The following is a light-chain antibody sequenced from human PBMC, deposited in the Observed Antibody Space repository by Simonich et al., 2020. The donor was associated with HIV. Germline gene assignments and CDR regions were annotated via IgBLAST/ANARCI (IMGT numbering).Light chain of an antibody. Sequence: EIVMTQFPATLSVSPGERATLSCRVSQSVAGYLAWYQQKPGQAPRLLIYDASNRATGIPARFSGSGSGTDFTLTISSLEPEDFAVYYCQQRSNWSTFGQGTKLEIK. CDR3: QQRSNWST. CDR2: DAS. J-gene: IGKJ2*01. V-gene: IGKV3-11*01. CDR1: QSVAGY.